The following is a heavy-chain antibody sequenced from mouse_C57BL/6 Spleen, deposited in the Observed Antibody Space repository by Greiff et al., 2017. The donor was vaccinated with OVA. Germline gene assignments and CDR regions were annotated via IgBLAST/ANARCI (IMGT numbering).Heavy chain of an antibody. V-gene: IGHV1-82*01. Sequence: VKVVESGPELVKPGASVKISCKASGYAFSSSWLNWVKQRPGKGLEWIGRIYPGDGDTNYNGKFKGKATLTADKSSSTAYMQLSSLTSEDSAVYFCARGGYGNYLYYFDYWGQGTTLTVSS. CDR2: IYPGDGDT. CDR3: ARGGYGNYLYYFDY. J-gene: IGHJ2*01. D-gene: IGHD2-1*01. CDR1: GYAFSSSW.